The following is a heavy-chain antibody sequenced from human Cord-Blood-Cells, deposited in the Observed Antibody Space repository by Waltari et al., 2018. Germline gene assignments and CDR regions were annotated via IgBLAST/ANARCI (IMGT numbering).Heavy chain of an antibody. D-gene: IGHD3-10*01. CDR2: FEPEEGET. J-gene: IGHJ3*02. Sequence: QVQLVQSGAEVKKPGASVKVSCKVSGYTLTELSMQWERQAPGKGLEWMGGFEPEEGETIYAQKCQSRGTMTEDTSTDTAYMELSSLRSEDTAVYYCATQRRGSPLSDAFDIWGQGTMVTVSS. CDR1: GYTLTELS. V-gene: IGHV1-24*01. CDR3: ATQRRGSPLSDAFDI.